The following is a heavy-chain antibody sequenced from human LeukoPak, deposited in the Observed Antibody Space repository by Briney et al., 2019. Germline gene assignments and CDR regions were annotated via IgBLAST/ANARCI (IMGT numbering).Heavy chain of an antibody. J-gene: IGHJ4*02. CDR2: ISSSSGYI. CDR3: TRDPRLTDY. Sequence: GGSLRLSCAASEFTFSDYAMNWVRQAPGKGLEWVSSISSSSGYIYYADSMKGRFTISRDNAKNSLYLQMNSLRDDDTAVYYCTRDPRLTDYWGQGTLVTVSS. CDR1: EFTFSDYA. V-gene: IGHV3-21*01.